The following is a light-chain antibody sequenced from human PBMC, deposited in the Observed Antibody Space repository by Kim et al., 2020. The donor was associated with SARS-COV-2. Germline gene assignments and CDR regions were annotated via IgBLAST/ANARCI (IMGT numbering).Light chain of an antibody. J-gene: IGKJ4*01. Sequence: DIQMTQSPATLSASVGDRVTITCRASQSISTWLAWYQQKPGKAPKLLIYKASSLESGVPSRFSGSGSGTEFTLTINSLQPDDFATYYFQQYVNTLSNFGGGTKVDIK. CDR3: QQYVNTLSN. CDR2: KAS. V-gene: IGKV1-5*03. CDR1: QSISTW.